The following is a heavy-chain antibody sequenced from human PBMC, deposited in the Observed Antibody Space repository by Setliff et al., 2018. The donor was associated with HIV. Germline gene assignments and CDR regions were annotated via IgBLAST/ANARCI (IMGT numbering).Heavy chain of an antibody. CDR1: GYTFTNYW. Sequence: GESLKISCQASGYTFTNYWIGWVRQMPGEGLEWMGIIYPGDSDIRYNPSFQGQVTISVDKSISTAYLQWSSLKASDTAIYYCARHEGRWLPYIGDYWGQGTLVTVSS. J-gene: IGHJ4*02. CDR3: ARHEGRWLPYIGDY. CDR2: IYPGDSDI. V-gene: IGHV5-51*01. D-gene: IGHD5-12*01.